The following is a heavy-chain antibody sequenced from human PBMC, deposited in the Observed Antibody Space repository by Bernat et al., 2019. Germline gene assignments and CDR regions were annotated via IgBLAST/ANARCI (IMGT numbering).Heavy chain of an antibody. CDR1: GGTFSSYA. J-gene: IGHJ4*02. Sequence: QVQLVQSGAEVKKPGSSVKVSCKASGGTFSSYAISWVRQAPGQGLEWMGIINPSSGSATYAQSFQGRITLTRDTSTSTVYMELSSLRSEDTAVYYCARDLGSAGGYFDYWGQGTLVTVSS. CDR2: INPSSGSA. CDR3: ARDLGSAGGYFDY. D-gene: IGHD3-10*01. V-gene: IGHV1-46*03.